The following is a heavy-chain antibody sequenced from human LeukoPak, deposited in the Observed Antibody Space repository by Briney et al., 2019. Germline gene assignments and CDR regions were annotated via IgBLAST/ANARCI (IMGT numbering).Heavy chain of an antibody. V-gene: IGHV1-18*01. D-gene: IGHD3-22*01. Sequence: ASVKVSCKASGYTFTSYGISWVRQVPGQGLEWMGWISAYNGNTNYAQKLQGRVTMTTDTSTSTAYMELRSLRSDDTAVYYCARDLNTYYYDSSGGYGMDVWGQGTTVTVSS. J-gene: IGHJ6*02. CDR3: ARDLNTYYYDSSGGYGMDV. CDR1: GYTFTSYG. CDR2: ISAYNGNT.